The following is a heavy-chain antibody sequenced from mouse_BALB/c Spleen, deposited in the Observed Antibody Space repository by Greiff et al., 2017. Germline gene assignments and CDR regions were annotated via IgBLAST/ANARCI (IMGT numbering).Heavy chain of an antibody. J-gene: IGHJ2*01. Sequence: EVQLVESGGGLVKPGGSLKLSCAASGFTFSDYYMYWVRQTPEKRLEWVATISDGGSYTYYPDSVKGRFTISRDNAKNNLYLQMSSLKAEDTAMYYCARDGGVWLRRVFDYWGQGTTLTVSS. V-gene: IGHV5-4*02. CDR3: ARDGGVWLRRVFDY. CDR1: GFTFSDYY. CDR2: ISDGGSYT. D-gene: IGHD2-2*01.